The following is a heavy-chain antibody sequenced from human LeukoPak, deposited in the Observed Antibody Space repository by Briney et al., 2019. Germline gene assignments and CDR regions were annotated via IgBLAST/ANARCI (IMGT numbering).Heavy chain of an antibody. D-gene: IGHD6-6*01. CDR3: ARDPSIAAPAGLYYYYYMDV. CDR1: GYTFTGYY. CDR2: INPNSGGT. Sequence: ASVKVSCKASGYTFTGYYMHWVRQAPGQGLEWMGWINPNSGGTNYAQKFQGRVTMTRDTSISTAYMELSRLRSDDTAVYYCARDPSIAAPAGLYYYYYMDVWGKGTTVTVSS. V-gene: IGHV1-2*02. J-gene: IGHJ6*03.